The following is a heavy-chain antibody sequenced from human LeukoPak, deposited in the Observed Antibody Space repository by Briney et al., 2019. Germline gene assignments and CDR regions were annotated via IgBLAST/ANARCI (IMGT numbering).Heavy chain of an antibody. CDR1: GFTFSSYS. CDR3: ARVRDKWYYFDY. D-gene: IGHD2-8*01. CDR2: ISSSSSYI. V-gene: IGHV3-21*01. J-gene: IGHJ4*02. Sequence: GGSLRLSCAASGFTFSSYSMNWVRQAPGKGLEWVSSISSSSSYIYYADSVKGRFTISRDNAKNSLYLQMNSLRAEDTAVYYCARVRDKWYYFDYWGQGTLVTVSS.